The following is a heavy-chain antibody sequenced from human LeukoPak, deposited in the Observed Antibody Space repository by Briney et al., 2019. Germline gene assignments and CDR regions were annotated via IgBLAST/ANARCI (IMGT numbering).Heavy chain of an antibody. CDR2: IYYSGST. Sequence: SETLSLTCTVSGGSISSYYWSWIRQPPGKGLEWIGYIYYSGSTNYNPSLKSRVTISVDTSKNQFSLKLSSVTAADTAVYSCARAHYDFWSGPGSYYYYYMDVWGKGTTVTVSS. CDR3: ARAHYDFWSGPGSYYYYYMDV. V-gene: IGHV4-59*01. CDR1: GGSISSYY. J-gene: IGHJ6*03. D-gene: IGHD3-3*01.